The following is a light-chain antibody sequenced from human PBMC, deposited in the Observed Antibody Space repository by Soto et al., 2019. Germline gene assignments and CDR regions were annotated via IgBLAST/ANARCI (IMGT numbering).Light chain of an antibody. CDR1: QSIDGW. V-gene: IGKV1-5*01. Sequence: DNKMTQSPSTLSAYVGDRVTITCRTSQSIDGWLAWYQQKPGKAPKLLIYAVSILKTGVPSRFSGSGFGTQFTLTINNLQPDDFATYYCQQYNGRRTFGQGTKVDIK. J-gene: IGKJ1*01. CDR3: QQYNGRRT. CDR2: AVS.